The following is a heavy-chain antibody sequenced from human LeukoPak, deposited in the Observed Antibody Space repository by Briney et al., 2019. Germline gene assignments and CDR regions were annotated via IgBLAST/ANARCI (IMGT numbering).Heavy chain of an antibody. J-gene: IGHJ4*02. CDR3: ASAGRDGYNLRY. CDR2: ISAYNGNT. Sequence: ASVKVSCKASGYTFTSYGISWVRQAPGQGLEWMGWISAYNGNTNYAQKFQGRVTITADESTSTAYMELSSLRSEDTAVYYCASAGRDGYNLRYWGQGTLVTVSS. CDR1: GYTFTSYG. V-gene: IGHV1-18*01. D-gene: IGHD5-24*01.